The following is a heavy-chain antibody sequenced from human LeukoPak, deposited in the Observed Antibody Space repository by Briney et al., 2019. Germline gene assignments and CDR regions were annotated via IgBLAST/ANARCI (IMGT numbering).Heavy chain of an antibody. CDR2: INTDGIST. Sequence: GGSLRLSCAASGFTFSSYWMHWVRQAPGKGLVWVSRINTDGISTYYADSVKGRFTISRDNSKNTLYLQMNSLRAEDTAVYYCAKSTGWYSSSWYLTYWGQGTLVTVSS. V-gene: IGHV3-74*01. CDR1: GFTFSSYW. J-gene: IGHJ4*02. D-gene: IGHD6-13*01. CDR3: AKSTGWYSSSWYLTY.